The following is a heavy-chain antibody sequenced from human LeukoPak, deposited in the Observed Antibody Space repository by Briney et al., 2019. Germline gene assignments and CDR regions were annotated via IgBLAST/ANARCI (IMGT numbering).Heavy chain of an antibody. CDR2: ISAYNGNT. J-gene: IGHJ4*02. Sequence: ASVKISCKASGYTFTSYVSWVRQAPGQGLEWMGWISAYNGNTNYAQKLQGRVTMTTDTSTSTAYMELRSLRSDDTAVYYCARDSSDIVVVPAALYFDWGQGTLVTVSS. CDR1: GYTFTSY. D-gene: IGHD2-2*01. CDR3: ARDSSDIVVVPAALYFD. V-gene: IGHV1-18*01.